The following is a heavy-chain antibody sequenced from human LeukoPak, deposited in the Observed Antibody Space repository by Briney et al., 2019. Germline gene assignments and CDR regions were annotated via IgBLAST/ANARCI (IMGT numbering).Heavy chain of an antibody. CDR1: GYSITSGYY. CDR3: ARIGRLYDSGVGGFDP. Sequence: SETLSLTCTVSGYSITSGYYWGWIPQPPGKGLEWIGSIYLSWSTDYKPSLKNPGTQSINKSRNPFSPKVTSVTAADTAVYFCARIGRLYDSGVGGFDPWGQGTLVTVSS. D-gene: IGHD4-17*01. J-gene: IGHJ5*02. V-gene: IGHV4-38-2*02. CDR2: IYLSWST.